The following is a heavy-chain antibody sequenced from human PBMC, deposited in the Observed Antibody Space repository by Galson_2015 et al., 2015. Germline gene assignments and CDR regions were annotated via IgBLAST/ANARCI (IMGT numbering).Heavy chain of an antibody. J-gene: IGHJ4*02. CDR1: GFTFSSYA. CDR3: ARGSVNSYGTGFDY. Sequence: SLRLSCAASGFTFSSYAMHWVRQAPGKGLEWVAVISYDGSNKYYADSVKGRFTISRDNSKNTLYLQMNSLRAEDTAVYYCARGSVNSYGTGFDYWGQGTLVTVSS. CDR2: ISYDGSNK. D-gene: IGHD5-18*01. V-gene: IGHV3-30-3*01.